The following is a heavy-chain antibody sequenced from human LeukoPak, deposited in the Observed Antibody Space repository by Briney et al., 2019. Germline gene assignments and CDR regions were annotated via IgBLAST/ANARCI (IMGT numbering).Heavy chain of an antibody. Sequence: ETLSLTCTVSGDSISTSNSYWGWIRQPPGKGLEWIGEINHSGSTNYNPSLKSRVTISVDTSKNQFSLKLSSVTAADTAVYYCARRPSIAVAVSLRVFDYWGQGSLVTVSS. J-gene: IGHJ4*02. V-gene: IGHV4-39*07. CDR3: ARRPSIAVAVSLRVFDY. CDR1: GDSISTSNSY. D-gene: IGHD6-19*01. CDR2: INHSGST.